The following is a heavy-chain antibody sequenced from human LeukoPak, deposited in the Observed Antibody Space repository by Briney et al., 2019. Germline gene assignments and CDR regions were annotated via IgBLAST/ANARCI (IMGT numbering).Heavy chain of an antibody. CDR2: IYYSGST. Sequence: SETLSLTCTVSGGSISSYYWSWIRQPPGKGLEWIGYIYYSGSTNYNPSLKSRVTISVDTSKNQFSLKLSSVTAADTAVYYCARATGNYYGSGSRFDPWGQGTLVTVFS. CDR3: ARATGNYYGSGSRFDP. J-gene: IGHJ5*02. CDR1: GGSISSYY. D-gene: IGHD3-10*01. V-gene: IGHV4-59*01.